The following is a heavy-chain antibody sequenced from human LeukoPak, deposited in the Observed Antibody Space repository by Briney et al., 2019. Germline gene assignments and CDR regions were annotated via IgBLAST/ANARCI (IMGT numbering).Heavy chain of an antibody. V-gene: IGHV4-30-4*07. D-gene: IGHD6-13*01. CDR1: GGSISTGAFS. CDR3: ARIYSSSWFLNWFDP. J-gene: IGHJ5*02. Sequence: SETLSLTCVVSGGSISTGAFSWYWLRQPPGQGPEWIGYIYSSGSSYYNPSLQSRFIISVDTSKNQLSLRVTSVTAADTAVYYCARIYSSSWFLNWFDPWGQGTLVTVSS. CDR2: IYSSGSS.